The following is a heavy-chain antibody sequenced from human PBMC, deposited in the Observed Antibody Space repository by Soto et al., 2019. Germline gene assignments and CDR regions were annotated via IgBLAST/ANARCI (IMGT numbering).Heavy chain of an antibody. CDR2: INHSGST. J-gene: IGHJ6*02. D-gene: IGHD2-15*01. CDR3: ARELGYCSGGSRFRYCYYGMDV. V-gene: IGHV4-34*01. Sequence: SETLSLTCAAYGGSFSGYYWSWIRQPPGKGLEWIGEINHSGSTNYNPSLKSRATISVDTSKNQFSLKLSSVTAADTAVYYCARELGYCSGGSRFRYCYYGMDVWGQGTTVTVSS. CDR1: GGSFSGYY.